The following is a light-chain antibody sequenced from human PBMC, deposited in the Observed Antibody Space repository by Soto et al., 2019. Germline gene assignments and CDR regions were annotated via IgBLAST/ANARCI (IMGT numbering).Light chain of an antibody. Sequence: QSALTQPVSVSRSPGQSITISCTGTSSDIGGYNYVSWYQQHPGKAPKLMIYDVSNRPSGVSNRFSGPKSGNTASLTISGLQAEDEADYYCSSYTSSSTLVFGGGTKLTVL. V-gene: IGLV2-14*01. CDR2: DVS. J-gene: IGLJ2*01. CDR1: SSDIGGYNY. CDR3: SSYTSSSTLV.